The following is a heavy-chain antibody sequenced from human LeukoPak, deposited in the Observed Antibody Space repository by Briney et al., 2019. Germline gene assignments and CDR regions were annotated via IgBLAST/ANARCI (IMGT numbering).Heavy chain of an antibody. Sequence: GGSLRLSCAVSGFSFSGYCMNWVRQAPGKGLEWVSGISWNSGSIGYADSVKGRFTISRDNAKNSLYLQMNSLRAEDTALYYCAKGDSSSWTYWYFDLWGRGTLVTVSS. CDR2: ISWNSGSI. J-gene: IGHJ2*01. CDR1: GFSFSGYC. V-gene: IGHV3-9*01. D-gene: IGHD6-13*01. CDR3: AKGDSSSWTYWYFDL.